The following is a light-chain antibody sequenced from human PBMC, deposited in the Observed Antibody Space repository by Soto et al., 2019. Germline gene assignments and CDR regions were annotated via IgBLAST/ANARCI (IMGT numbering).Light chain of an antibody. CDR1: SGHSTYA. CDR2: LDSDGSH. V-gene: IGLV4-69*01. J-gene: IGLJ3*02. Sequence: QPVLTQSPSASASLGASVKLTCTLSSGHSTYAIAWHQQQPENGPRYLMKLDSDGSHSKGDGIPDRFSGSSSGAERYLTISRLQSEDESDDYCQTWATVPDWGFGGGTKRTVL. CDR3: QTWATVPDWG.